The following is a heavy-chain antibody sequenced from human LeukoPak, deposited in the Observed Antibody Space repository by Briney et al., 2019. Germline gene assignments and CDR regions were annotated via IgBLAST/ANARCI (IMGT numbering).Heavy chain of an antibody. V-gene: IGHV3-11*04. J-gene: IGHJ4*02. Sequence: GGSLRLSCAASGFTFSDYYMSWIRQAPGKGLEWVSYISHRVSDVQYADSVKGRFTISRDNAKNSLYLQMNSLRDEDTAVYYCARRPYSISWYYFDYWGQGTLVTVSS. CDR3: ARRPYSISWYYFDY. D-gene: IGHD6-13*01. CDR1: GFTFSDYY. CDR2: ISHRVSDV.